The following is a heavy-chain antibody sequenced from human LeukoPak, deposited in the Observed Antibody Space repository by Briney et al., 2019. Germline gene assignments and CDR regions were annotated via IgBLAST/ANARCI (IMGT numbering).Heavy chain of an antibody. CDR1: GGSISSSSYY. D-gene: IGHD5-18*01. CDR2: IYYSGST. CDR3: ARDMGYSYGQYNWFDP. Sequence: SETLSLTCAVSGGSISSSSYYWGWIRQPPGKGLEWIGNIYYSGSTYYNPSLKSRVTISVDTSKNQFSLKLSSVTAADTAVYYCARDMGYSYGQYNWFDPWGQGTLVTVSS. V-gene: IGHV4-39*07. J-gene: IGHJ5*02.